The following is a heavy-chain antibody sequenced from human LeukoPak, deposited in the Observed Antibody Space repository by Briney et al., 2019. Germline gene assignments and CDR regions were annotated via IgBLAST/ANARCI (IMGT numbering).Heavy chain of an antibody. Sequence: SETLSLTCSVSGVSVGTFYWSWIRQPPGKGLEWIGYIYYSGSTNYNPSLKSRVTISVDTSKNQFSLKLSSVTAADTAVYYCARVGRQSGDYWGQGTLVTVSS. CDR2: IYYSGST. CDR1: GVSVGTFY. J-gene: IGHJ4*02. D-gene: IGHD1-26*01. V-gene: IGHV4-59*02. CDR3: ARVGRQSGDY.